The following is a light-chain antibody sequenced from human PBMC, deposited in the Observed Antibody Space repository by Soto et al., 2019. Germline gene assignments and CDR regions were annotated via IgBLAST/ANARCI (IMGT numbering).Light chain of an antibody. J-gene: IGKJ1*01. Sequence: EIVLAQSPGSLSLSPGERATLSCRASQSVDSSFFAWYQQKPGQAPRLLIYGASNRATGFPDRFSGSGSGKDFTLTISRLEPEDFAVYYCQQYVSSVTFGQGTKVEIK. V-gene: IGKV3-20*01. CDR3: QQYVSSVT. CDR2: GAS. CDR1: QSVDSSF.